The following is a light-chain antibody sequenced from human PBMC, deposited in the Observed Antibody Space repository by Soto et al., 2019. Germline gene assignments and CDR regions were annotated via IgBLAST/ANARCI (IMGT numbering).Light chain of an antibody. CDR3: QSYDSSLSGYV. J-gene: IGLJ1*01. Sequence: QSVLTQPPSVSGAPGQMVTISCTGSSSNIGAGYDVHWYQQLPGTAPKLLIHGNSNRPSGVPDRFSGSKSGTSASLAITGLQAEDEADYYCQSYDSSLSGYVFGTGTKVTVL. CDR2: GNS. CDR1: SSNIGAGYD. V-gene: IGLV1-40*01.